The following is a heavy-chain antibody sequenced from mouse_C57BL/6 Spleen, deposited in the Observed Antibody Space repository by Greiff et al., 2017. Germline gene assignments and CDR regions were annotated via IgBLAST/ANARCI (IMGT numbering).Heavy chain of an antibody. D-gene: IGHD1-1*01. CDR2: IDPSDSYT. Sequence: QVQLQQPGAELVMPGASVKLSCKASGYTFTSYWMHWVKQRPGQGLEWIGEIDPSDSYTNYNQKFKCKSTLTVDKSSSTAYMQLSSLTSEDSAVYYCASFPYYGSSSLLAMDYWGQGTSVTVSS. J-gene: IGHJ4*01. CDR3: ASFPYYGSSSLLAMDY. CDR1: GYTFTSYW. V-gene: IGHV1-69*01.